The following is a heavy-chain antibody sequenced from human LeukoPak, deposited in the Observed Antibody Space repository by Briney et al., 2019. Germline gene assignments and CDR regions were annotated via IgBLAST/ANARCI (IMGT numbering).Heavy chain of an antibody. Sequence: ASVKVSCKASGYTFTGYYMHWVRQAPGQGLEWMGWINPNSGGTNYAQKFQGRVTMTRDTSISTAYMELSRLRSDDTAVYYCARGGYYDILTGYTSNNWFDPWGQGTLVPVSS. D-gene: IGHD3-9*01. CDR1: GYTFTGYY. V-gene: IGHV1-2*02. CDR3: ARGGYYDILTGYTSNNWFDP. CDR2: INPNSGGT. J-gene: IGHJ5*02.